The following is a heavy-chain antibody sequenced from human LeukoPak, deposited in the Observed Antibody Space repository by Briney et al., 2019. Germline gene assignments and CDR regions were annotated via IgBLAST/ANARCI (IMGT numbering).Heavy chain of an antibody. CDR2: ISGDSASK. V-gene: IGHV3-21*01. CDR1: GFTFSSPG. Sequence: GGSLRLSCAASGFTFSSPGLNWVRQAPGKGLEWVSSISGDSASKFYADSVKGRFTISRDNAKNSLYLQMNSLRAEDTAVYYCAKDPGSSTLDYWGQGTLVTVSS. D-gene: IGHD1-26*01. J-gene: IGHJ4*02. CDR3: AKDPGSSTLDY.